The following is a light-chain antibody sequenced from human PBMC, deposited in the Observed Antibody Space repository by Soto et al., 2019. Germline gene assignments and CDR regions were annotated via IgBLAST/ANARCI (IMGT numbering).Light chain of an antibody. J-gene: IGLJ1*01. CDR1: SSDVGSYNL. CDR2: EVS. Sequence: QSALTQPASVSGSPGQSITISCTGTSSDVGSYNLVSWYQQHPGKVPKLMIYEVSKRPSGVSNRFSGSKSGNTASLTISGLQAEDEADYYCCSYAGSSTLVFGTGTKVTVL. CDR3: CSYAGSSTLV. V-gene: IGLV2-23*02.